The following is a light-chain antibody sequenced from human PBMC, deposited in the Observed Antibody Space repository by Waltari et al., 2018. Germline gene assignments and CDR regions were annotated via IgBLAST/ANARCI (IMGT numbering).Light chain of an antibody. Sequence: EIRMTQSPGTLSVSPGEKVTLSCRASQRLGSNLAWYQQKPGQPPRLLIYGASTRATGVPVRFSGSGSGTEFTLTIDSMQSEDFAIYYCQQYNYWPLYTFGQGINLEI. CDR3: QQYNYWPLYT. CDR2: GAS. V-gene: IGKV3-15*01. J-gene: IGKJ2*01. CDR1: QRLGSN.